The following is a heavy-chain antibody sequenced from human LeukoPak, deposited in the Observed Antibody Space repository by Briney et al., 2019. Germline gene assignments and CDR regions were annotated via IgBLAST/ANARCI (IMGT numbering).Heavy chain of an antibody. D-gene: IGHD3-10*01. CDR3: ARERHYYGSGSYCPID. CDR1: GFTFSNVW. Sequence: GGSLRLSCVASGFTFSNVWMTWVRQAPGKGLEWVSGISVSGSNTYYADSVKGRFTISRDNSKDTLSLQTNSLRVEGSAVYYCARERHYYGSGSYCPIDWGQGTLVTVSS. J-gene: IGHJ4*02. V-gene: IGHV3-23*01. CDR2: ISVSGSNT.